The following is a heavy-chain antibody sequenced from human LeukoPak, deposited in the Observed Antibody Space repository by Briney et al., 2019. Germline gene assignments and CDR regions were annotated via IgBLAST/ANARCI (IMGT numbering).Heavy chain of an antibody. V-gene: IGHV3-48*03. CDR1: GFTFSSYE. CDR3: AQSSRLRGWMIDY. Sequence: GGSLRLSCAASGFTFSSYEMNWVRQAPGKGLEWVSYISSSGSTIHYADSVKGRFTISRDNAKNSLYLQMNSLRAEDTAVYYCAQSSRLRGWMIDYWGQGTLVTASS. D-gene: IGHD3-22*01. CDR2: ISSSGSTI. J-gene: IGHJ4*02.